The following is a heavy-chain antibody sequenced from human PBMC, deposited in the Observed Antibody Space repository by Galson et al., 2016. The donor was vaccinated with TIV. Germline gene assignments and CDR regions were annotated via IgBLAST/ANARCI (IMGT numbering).Heavy chain of an antibody. Sequence: SVKVSCKASGGTFNSYGISWVRQAPGQGLQLMGGIIPVFGTTKYSQDFQGRVAVTADESTGTAYMELSGLRFDDTAVYFCARSRGYSYGYVDPWGQGTLGTVSA. V-gene: IGHV1-69*13. J-gene: IGHJ5*02. CDR3: ARSRGYSYGYVDP. CDR2: IIPVFGTT. CDR1: GGTFNSYG. D-gene: IGHD5-18*01.